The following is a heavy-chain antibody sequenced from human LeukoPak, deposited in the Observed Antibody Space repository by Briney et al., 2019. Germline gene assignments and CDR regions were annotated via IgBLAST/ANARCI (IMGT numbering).Heavy chain of an antibody. Sequence: PSETLSLTCTVSGGSISSYYWSWIRQPPGKGLEWIGYIYYSGSTNYNPSLKSRVTISVDTSKNQFSLKLSSVTAADTAVYYCARHGLRARGLYFDYWGQGTLVTVSS. CDR2: IYYSGST. J-gene: IGHJ4*02. CDR1: GGSISSYY. D-gene: IGHD3-10*01. CDR3: ARHGLRARGLYFDY. V-gene: IGHV4-59*08.